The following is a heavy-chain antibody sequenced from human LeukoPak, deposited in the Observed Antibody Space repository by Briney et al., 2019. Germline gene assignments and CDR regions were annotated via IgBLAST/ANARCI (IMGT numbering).Heavy chain of an antibody. Sequence: ASVKVSCKASGYTFTSYGISWVRQAPGQGLEWMGWSSPYNGNTNYAQKLRGRVTMTTDTSTSTAYMELRSLRSDDTAVYYCARGGTSGWRTPNDDYWGQGTLVTVSS. J-gene: IGHJ4*02. CDR1: GYTFTSYG. CDR2: SSPYNGNT. V-gene: IGHV1-18*01. CDR3: ARGGTSGWRTPNDDY. D-gene: IGHD6-19*01.